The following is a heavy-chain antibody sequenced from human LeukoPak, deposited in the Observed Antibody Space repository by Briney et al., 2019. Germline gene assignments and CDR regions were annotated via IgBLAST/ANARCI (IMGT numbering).Heavy chain of an antibody. CDR1: AFTLSSYS. Sequence: PGGSLRLSCAASAFTLSSYSVSWVRQAPGKGPEWVSSLSYGGTHIYYADSVKGRFTISRDDAKNSVYLQMSSLRVEDTAVYYCAKSFGHMNWNDASRFDPWGQGTLVTVSS. CDR3: AKSFGHMNWNDASRFDP. CDR2: LSYGGTHI. J-gene: IGHJ5*02. D-gene: IGHD1-1*01. V-gene: IGHV3-21*01.